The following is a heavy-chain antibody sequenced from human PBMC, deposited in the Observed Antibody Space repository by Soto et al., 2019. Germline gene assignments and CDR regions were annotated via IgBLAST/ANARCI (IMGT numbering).Heavy chain of an antibody. D-gene: IGHD3-3*01. Sequence: SETLSLTCTVSGGSFSGGVYYWSWIRQHPGKGLEWMGYISYSGSTKYKPSLQSRITISVETSKNQFSLRLTSVTAADTAIYFCARTSIFGVVLNAFDIWGQGTLVTV. V-gene: IGHV4-31*03. CDR3: ARTSIFGVVLNAFDI. J-gene: IGHJ3*02. CDR1: GGSFSGGVYY. CDR2: ISYSGST.